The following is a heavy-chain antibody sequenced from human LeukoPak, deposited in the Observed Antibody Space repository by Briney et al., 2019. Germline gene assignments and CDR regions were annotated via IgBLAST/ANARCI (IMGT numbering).Heavy chain of an antibody. CDR3: TTSDSNYYYGMDV. CDR1: GFPFSNAW. CDR2: IKSKTDGGTT. D-gene: IGHD4-11*01. V-gene: IGHV3-15*01. J-gene: IGHJ6*02. Sequence: GGSLRLSCAASGFPFSNAWMSWVRQAPGKGLEWVGRIKSKTDGGTTDYAAPVKGRFTISRDDSKNTLYLQMNSLKTEDTAVYYCTTSDSNYYYGMDVWGQGTTVTVSS.